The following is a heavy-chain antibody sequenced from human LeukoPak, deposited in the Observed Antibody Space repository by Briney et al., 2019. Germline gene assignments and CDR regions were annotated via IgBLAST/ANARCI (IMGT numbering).Heavy chain of an antibody. CDR3: GAGRQFIGAFDI. J-gene: IGHJ3*02. CDR1: GFTFNSYE. D-gene: IGHD3-10*01. Sequence: PGGSLRLSCAASGFTFNSYEFYWARQAPGKGLEWIAYISSGATTIKYAGSVKGQFTISRDDAKKSVFLQMNSLRDDDTAIYYCGAGRQFIGAFDIWGQGTLVTVSS. V-gene: IGHV3-48*03. CDR2: ISSGATTI.